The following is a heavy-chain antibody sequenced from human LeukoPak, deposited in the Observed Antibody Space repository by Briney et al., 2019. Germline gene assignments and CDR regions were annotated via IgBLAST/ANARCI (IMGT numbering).Heavy chain of an antibody. CDR2: IDPKSGGT. Sequence: ASVRVSCKTSGYIFIGYYMHWVRQAPGQGLEWMGWIDPKSGGTKYAQKFQGRVTMTRDMSISTAYMDLRRLKSDDTAVYYCVRDMDGGQWLVRPYNWGQGTLVTVSS. D-gene: IGHD6-19*01. CDR3: VRDMDGGQWLVRPYN. CDR1: GYIFIGYY. V-gene: IGHV1-2*02. J-gene: IGHJ4*02.